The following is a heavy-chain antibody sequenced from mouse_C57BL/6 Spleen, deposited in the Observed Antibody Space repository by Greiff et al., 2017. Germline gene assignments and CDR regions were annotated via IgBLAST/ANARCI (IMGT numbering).Heavy chain of an antibody. J-gene: IGHJ4*01. CDR1: GYAFSSSW. V-gene: IGHV1-82*01. CDR3: ARDGSNYYARDD. Sequence: QVQLKESGPELVKPGASVKISCKASGYAFSSSWMNWVKQRPGQGLEWIGRIYPGDGDTNYNGKFKGKATLTADKSSSTAYMQLSSLTSEDSAVXVCARDGSNYYARDDWGQGTSVTVSS. D-gene: IGHD2-3*01. CDR2: IYPGDGDT.